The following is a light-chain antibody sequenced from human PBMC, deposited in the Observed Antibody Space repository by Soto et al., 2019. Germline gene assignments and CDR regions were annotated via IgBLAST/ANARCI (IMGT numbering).Light chain of an antibody. CDR1: QSVRSSY. V-gene: IGKV3-20*01. Sequence: RGASATLSCRASQSVRSSYLAWYQQTPGQTPRLLIYAASSGATGIPDRFSGSGSGTDFTLTISRLEPEDFAVYYCQQYGSSLRTFGQGTKVDI. CDR2: AAS. CDR3: QQYGSSLRT. J-gene: IGKJ1*01.